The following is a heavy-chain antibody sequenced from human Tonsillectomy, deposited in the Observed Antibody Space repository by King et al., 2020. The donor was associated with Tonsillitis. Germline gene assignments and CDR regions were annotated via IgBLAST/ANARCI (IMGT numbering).Heavy chain of an antibody. CDR1: GGTLNSYA. D-gene: IGHD1-1*01. CDR2: IIPLFGAI. J-gene: IGHJ4*02. Sequence: QVQLVESGAEVKKPGSSVKVSCTVSGGTLNSYAINWVRQAPGQGLEWMGGIIPLFGAINSAQKFQGRVTITADESTNTAYMELNSLTSDDTAVYYCARGSAMAGTAGLYWGQGTLVTVSS. V-gene: IGHV1-69*01. CDR3: ARGSAMAGTAGLY.